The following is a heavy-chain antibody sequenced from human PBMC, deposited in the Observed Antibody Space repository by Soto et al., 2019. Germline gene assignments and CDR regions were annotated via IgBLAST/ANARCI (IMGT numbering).Heavy chain of an antibody. CDR2: VNAGNGNT. D-gene: IGHD3-10*01. Sequence: ASVKVSCKASGYTFTSYAMHAVRQAPGQRLEWMGWVNAGNGNTKYSQKFQGRVTITRDTSASTAYMELSSLRSEDTAVYYCARDYRPVLLWLGEGLFNDAFDIWGQGKMVTVSS. CDR3: ARDYRPVLLWLGEGLFNDAFDI. CDR1: GYTFTSYA. J-gene: IGHJ3*02. V-gene: IGHV1-3*01.